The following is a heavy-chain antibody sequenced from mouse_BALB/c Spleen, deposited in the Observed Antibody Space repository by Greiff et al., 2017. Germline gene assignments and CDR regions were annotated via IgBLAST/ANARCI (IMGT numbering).Heavy chain of an antibody. CDR1: GYTFTSYW. Sequence: QVQLQQPGAELVRPGASVKLSCKASGYTFTSYWINWVKQRPGQGLEWIGNIYPSDSYTNYNQKFKDKATLTVDKSSSTAYMQLSSPTSEDSAVYYCTRAGVITTVVKVCDYWGQGTTLTVSS. CDR2: IYPSDSYT. D-gene: IGHD1-1*01. CDR3: TRAGVITTVVKVCDY. V-gene: IGHV1-69*02. J-gene: IGHJ2*01.